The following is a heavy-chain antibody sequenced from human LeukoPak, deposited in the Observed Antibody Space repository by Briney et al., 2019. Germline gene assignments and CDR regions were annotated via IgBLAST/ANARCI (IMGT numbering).Heavy chain of an antibody. V-gene: IGHV3-49*04. D-gene: IGHD3-10*01. CDR1: GFTFGDYA. Sequence: GGSLRLSCTASGFTFGDYAMSWVRQAPGKGLEWVGFIRSKAYGGTTEYAAFVKGRFTISRDDSKSIAYLQMNSLKTEDTAVYYCTRDLDYYGSGSYYPPYYFDYWGQGTLVTVSS. J-gene: IGHJ4*02. CDR2: IRSKAYGGTT. CDR3: TRDLDYYGSGSYYPPYYFDY.